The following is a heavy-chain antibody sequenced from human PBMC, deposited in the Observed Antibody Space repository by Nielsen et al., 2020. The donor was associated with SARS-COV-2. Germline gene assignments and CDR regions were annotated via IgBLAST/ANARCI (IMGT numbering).Heavy chain of an antibody. V-gene: IGHV1-18*01. J-gene: IGHJ4*02. D-gene: IGHD4-17*01. CDR3: ARDFAIGDYGGDY. Sequence: ASVKVSCKASGGTFSSYAISWVRQAPGQGLEWMGWISAYNGNTNYAQKLQGRVTMTTDTSTSTAYMELRSLRSDDTAVYYCARDFAIGDYGGDYWGQGPLFTASS. CDR2: ISAYNGNT. CDR1: GGTFSSYA.